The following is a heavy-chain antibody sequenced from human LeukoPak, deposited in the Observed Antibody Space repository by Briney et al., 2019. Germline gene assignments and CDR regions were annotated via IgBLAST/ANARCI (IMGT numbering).Heavy chain of an antibody. V-gene: IGHV3-53*01. J-gene: IGHJ4*02. CDR1: GFTFSSYW. CDR3: ARVGGH. CDR2: IYSGGST. D-gene: IGHD3-10*01. Sequence: GGSLRLSCAASGFTFSSYWMSWVRQAPGKGLESVSVIYSGGSTYYADSVRGRFTISRDNSKNTLYLQMNSLRVEDTAVYYCARVGGHWGQGTLVTVSS.